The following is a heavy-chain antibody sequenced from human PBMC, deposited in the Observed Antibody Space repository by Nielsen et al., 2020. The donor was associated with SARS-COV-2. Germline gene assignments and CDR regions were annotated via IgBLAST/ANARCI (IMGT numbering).Heavy chain of an antibody. Sequence: GESLKISCAASGFTFSSYSMNWVRQAPGKGLEWVSSISSSSSYIYYADSVKGRFTISRDNAKNSLYLQMNSLRAEDTAVYYCARFVSGSGSYDYYYGMDVWGQGTTVTVSS. CDR3: ARFVSGSGSYDYYYGMDV. J-gene: IGHJ6*02. D-gene: IGHD1-26*01. CDR1: GFTFSSYS. CDR2: ISSSSSYI. V-gene: IGHV3-21*01.